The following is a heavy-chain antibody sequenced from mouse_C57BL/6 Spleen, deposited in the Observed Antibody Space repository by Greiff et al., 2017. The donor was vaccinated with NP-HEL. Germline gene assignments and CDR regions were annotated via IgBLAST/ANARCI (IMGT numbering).Heavy chain of an antibody. CDR2: IDPSDSET. J-gene: IGHJ3*01. CDR3: ARGDGYRSWFAY. D-gene: IGHD2-3*01. CDR1: GYTFTSYW. V-gene: IGHV1-52*01. Sequence: VQLQQPGAELVRPGSSVKLSCKASGYTFTSYWMHWVKQRPIQGLEWIGNIDPSDSETHYNQKFKDKATLTVDKSSSTAYMQLSSLTSEDSAVYYCARGDGYRSWFAYWGQGTLVTVSA.